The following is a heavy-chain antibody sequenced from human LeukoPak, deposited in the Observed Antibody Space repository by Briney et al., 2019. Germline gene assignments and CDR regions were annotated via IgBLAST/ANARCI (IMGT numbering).Heavy chain of an antibody. Sequence: PGGSLRLSCAASVLTFKIFSVNWVRQGPGKGLEWVSSINTVASYIYCADSVKGRFTISRDNAKNPLYLRMYSLRAEDTGVYYCARLRRNSDKSGFYYYYDYWGQGTLVTVSS. CDR3: ARLRRNSDKSGFYYYYDY. CDR1: VLTFKIFS. J-gene: IGHJ4*02. CDR2: INTVASYI. D-gene: IGHD3-22*01. V-gene: IGHV3-21*06.